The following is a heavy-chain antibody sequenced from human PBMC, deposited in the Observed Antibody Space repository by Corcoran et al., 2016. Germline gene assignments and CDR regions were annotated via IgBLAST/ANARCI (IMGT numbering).Heavy chain of an antibody. CDR1: GFSLTSSGVR. J-gene: IGHJ6*02. CDR3: ARRSGYRYGMDA. CDR2: IDWDDHK. V-gene: IGHV2-70*04. Sequence: QVTLKESGPALVKPTQTLTLTCTFSGFSLTSSGVRVNWIRQPPGKALEWLARIDWDDHKFYSTSLKTRLTISKDTSKNQVVLTMTNMDPVDTATYYCARRSGYRYGMDAWGQGTTVTVSS. D-gene: IGHD5-18*01.